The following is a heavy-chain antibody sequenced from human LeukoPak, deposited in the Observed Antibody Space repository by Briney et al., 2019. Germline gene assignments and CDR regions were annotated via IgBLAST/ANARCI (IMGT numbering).Heavy chain of an antibody. CDR3: AKDLLAAHQRCL. Sequence: QPGGSQRLSCAASGFTFSSYAMSWVRQAPGKGLEWVSAISGSGGSTYYADSVKGRFTISRDNSKNTLYLQMNSLRAEDTAVYYCAKDLLAAHQRCLWGQGTLVTVSS. CDR1: GFTFSSYA. J-gene: IGHJ4*02. CDR2: ISGSGGST. V-gene: IGHV3-23*01. D-gene: IGHD6-13*01.